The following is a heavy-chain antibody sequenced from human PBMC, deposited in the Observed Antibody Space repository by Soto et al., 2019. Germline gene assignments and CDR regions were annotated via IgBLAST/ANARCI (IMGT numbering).Heavy chain of an antibody. V-gene: IGHV3-9*01. CDR2: IDWNSGST. J-gene: IGHJ6*02. D-gene: IGHD1-26*01. CDR1: GFRFDDFA. Sequence: EVQLVESGGGLVQAGRSRRLSCVASGFRFDDFAMHWVRQARGKGLEWVSSIDWNSGSTAYADSVKGRFTVFRDNARNSLDLQMNSLRVEDTALYYCVKGRGSYFVYFGLDVWGPGTTVTVS. CDR3: VKGRGSYFVYFGLDV.